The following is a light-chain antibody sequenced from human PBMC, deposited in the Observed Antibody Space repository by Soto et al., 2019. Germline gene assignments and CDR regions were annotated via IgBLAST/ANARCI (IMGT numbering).Light chain of an antibody. J-gene: IGLJ1*01. Sequence: QSALTQPRSVSGSPGQSVTISCTGTSSDVGGYNYVSWYQQHPGKAPKLMIHDVSKRPSGVPDRFSGSKSGNTASLTISGLQAEDEADYYCCSYAGSDAYVFGTGTKVTVL. CDR1: SSDVGGYNY. V-gene: IGLV2-11*01. CDR2: DVS. CDR3: CSYAGSDAYV.